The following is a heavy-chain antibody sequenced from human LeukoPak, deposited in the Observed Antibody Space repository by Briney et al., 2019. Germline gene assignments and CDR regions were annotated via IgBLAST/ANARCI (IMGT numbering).Heavy chain of an antibody. D-gene: IGHD3-22*01. J-gene: IGHJ4*02. Sequence: TSETLSLTCTVSGGSISSSSYYWGWIRQPPGKGLEWIGSIYYSGSTYYNPSLKSRVTISVDTSKNQFSLKLSSVTAADTAVYYCAREYYYDSSGYYAPRYFDYWGQGTLVTVSS. V-gene: IGHV4-39*07. CDR2: IYYSGST. CDR1: GGSISSSSYY. CDR3: AREYYYDSSGYYAPRYFDY.